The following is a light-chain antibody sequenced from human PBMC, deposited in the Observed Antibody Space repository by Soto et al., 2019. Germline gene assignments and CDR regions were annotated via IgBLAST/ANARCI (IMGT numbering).Light chain of an antibody. CDR3: QQYNSWPQT. CDR1: QSVSSN. V-gene: IGKV3-15*01. J-gene: IGKJ1*01. CDR2: GAS. Sequence: EIVMTQSPATLSVSPGERATLSCRASQSVSSNLAWYQQKPGQAPRLLIYGASTRATGIPARFSGSRSGTYFTLTISSLQSEDFAVYYCQQYNSWPQTFGQGTKVEIK.